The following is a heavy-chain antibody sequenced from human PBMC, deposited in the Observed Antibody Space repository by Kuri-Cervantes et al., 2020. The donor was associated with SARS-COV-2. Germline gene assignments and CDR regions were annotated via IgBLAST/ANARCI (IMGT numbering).Heavy chain of an antibody. D-gene: IGHD1-26*01. Sequence: GESLKISCAASGFTVSSNYMSWVRQAPGKGLEWVSVIYSGGSTYYADSVQGRFTISRDNSKNTLYLQMNSLRVEDTAVYYCAREERYGGNLNWFDPWGQGTLVTVSS. CDR3: AREERYGGNLNWFDP. CDR1: GFTVSSNY. J-gene: IGHJ5*02. CDR2: IYSGGST. V-gene: IGHV3-53*01.